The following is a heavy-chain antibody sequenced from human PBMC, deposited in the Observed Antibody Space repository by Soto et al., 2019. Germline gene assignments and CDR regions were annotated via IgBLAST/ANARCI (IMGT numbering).Heavy chain of an antibody. Sequence: WGTLRLSCAASGCTFSSYSRSWVRQAPGKGLEWVSAISGSGGSTYYADSVKRRVTISRDKSKNTLYLQMNSLRAEDTAVYYCAKDIGRCYQDFDYWGQGTLVTVSS. CDR1: GCTFSSYS. D-gene: IGHD2-15*01. V-gene: IGHV3-23*01. CDR2: ISGSGGST. J-gene: IGHJ4*02. CDR3: AKDIGRCYQDFDY.